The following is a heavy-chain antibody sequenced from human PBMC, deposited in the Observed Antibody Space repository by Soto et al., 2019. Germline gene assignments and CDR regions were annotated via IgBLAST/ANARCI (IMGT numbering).Heavy chain of an antibody. J-gene: IGHJ6*02. CDR3: ASAPRYSSSWGTYYYYGMDV. Sequence: EVQLVESGGGLVQPGGSLRLSCAASGFTFSSYDMHWVRQATGKGLEWVSAIGTAGDTYYPGSVKGRFTISRENAKNSLYLQMNSLRAGDTAVYYCASAPRYSSSWGTYYYYGMDVWGQGTTVTVSS. CDR1: GFTFSSYD. V-gene: IGHV3-13*04. CDR2: IGTAGDT. D-gene: IGHD6-13*01.